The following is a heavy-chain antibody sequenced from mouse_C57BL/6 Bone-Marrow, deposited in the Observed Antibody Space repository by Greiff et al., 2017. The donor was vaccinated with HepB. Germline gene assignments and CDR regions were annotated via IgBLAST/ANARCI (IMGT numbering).Heavy chain of an antibody. V-gene: IGHV5-6*01. CDR1: GFTFSSYG. CDR2: ISSGGSYT. D-gene: IGHD1-1*02. Sequence: VQLQQSGGDLVKPGGSLKLSCAASGFTFSSYGMSWVRQTPDKRLEWVATISSGGSYTYYPDSVKGRFTISRDNAKNTLYLQMSSLKSEDTAMYYCARHYYGNYFDYWGQGTTLTVSS. CDR3: ARHYYGNYFDY. J-gene: IGHJ2*01.